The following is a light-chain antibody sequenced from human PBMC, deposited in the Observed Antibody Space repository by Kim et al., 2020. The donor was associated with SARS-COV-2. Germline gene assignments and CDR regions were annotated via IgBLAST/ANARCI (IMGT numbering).Light chain of an antibody. J-gene: IGKJ1*01. CDR3: QHCADWPQP. V-gene: IGKV3D-15*01. Sequence: EIAVTRSPAAVSVSPGEGVTLSCRTSRSVTNNLLWYQQKPGQAPRLLIYRASSRATGVPARFSGSGSGTEFALTISSLQSEDFAVYYCQHCADWPQPFGQGTQVDIK. CDR2: RAS. CDR1: RSVTNN.